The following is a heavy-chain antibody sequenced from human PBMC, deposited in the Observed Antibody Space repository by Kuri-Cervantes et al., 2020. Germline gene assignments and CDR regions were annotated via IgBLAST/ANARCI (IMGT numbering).Heavy chain of an antibody. D-gene: IGHD4-17*01. J-gene: IGHJ3*02. Sequence: GESLKISCAASGFTFSSYAMHWVRQAPGKGLEWVAVISYDGSNKYYADSVKGRFTISRDNAKNSLYLQMNSLRAEDTALYYCAKDIWAGDPSSGAFDIWGQGTMVTVSS. CDR2: ISYDGSNK. CDR1: GFTFSSYA. V-gene: IGHV3-30*01. CDR3: AKDIWAGDPSSGAFDI.